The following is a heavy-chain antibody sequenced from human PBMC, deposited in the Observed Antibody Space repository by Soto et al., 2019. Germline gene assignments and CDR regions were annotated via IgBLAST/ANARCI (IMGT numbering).Heavy chain of an antibody. Sequence: PGGSLRLSCAASGFTFRNYWMHWVRQAPGKGLVWVSRVNSDGDTTYYADSVKGRFTISRDNAKNTLHLQMNSLGAEDTAVYYCARGGSSSWCSPFDPWGQGTLVTVSS. J-gene: IGHJ5*02. V-gene: IGHV3-74*01. CDR2: VNSDGDTT. D-gene: IGHD6-13*01. CDR1: GFTFRNYW. CDR3: ARGGSSSWCSPFDP.